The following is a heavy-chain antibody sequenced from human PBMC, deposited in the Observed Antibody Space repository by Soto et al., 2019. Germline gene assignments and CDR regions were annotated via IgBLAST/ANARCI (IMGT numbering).Heavy chain of an antibody. CDR2: INSDGSST. Sequence: GGSLRLSCAASGFTFSSYWMHWVRQAPGKGLVWVSRINSDGSSTSYADSVKGRFTISRDNAKNTLYLQMNSLRAEDTAVYYCAREWSSSGLDYWGQGTLVTVSS. CDR1: GFTFSSYW. V-gene: IGHV3-74*01. CDR3: AREWSSSGLDY. D-gene: IGHD6-19*01. J-gene: IGHJ4*02.